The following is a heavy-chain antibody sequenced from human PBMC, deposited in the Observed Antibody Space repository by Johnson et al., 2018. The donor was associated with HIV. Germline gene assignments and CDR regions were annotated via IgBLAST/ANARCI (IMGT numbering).Heavy chain of an antibody. CDR3: AREGGAFYDSSGSLAFDI. J-gene: IGHJ3*02. Sequence: QVQLVESGGGVVRPGGSLRLSCAASGFTFSSYAMHWVRQAPGKGLEWVAVISYDGSNKYYADSVKGRFTISKDNSKSTLYVQMNRLTVDDTAVYYCAREGGAFYDSSGSLAFDIWGQGTMVTVSS. CDR2: ISYDGSNK. D-gene: IGHD3-22*01. CDR1: GFTFSSYA. V-gene: IGHV3-30*04.